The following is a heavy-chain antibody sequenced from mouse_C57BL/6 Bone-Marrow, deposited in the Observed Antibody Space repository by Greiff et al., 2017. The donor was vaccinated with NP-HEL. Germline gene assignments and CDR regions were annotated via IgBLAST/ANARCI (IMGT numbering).Heavy chain of an antibody. V-gene: IGHV1-81*01. Sequence: QVQLQQSGAELARPGASVKLSCKASGYTFTSYGISWVKQRPGQGLEWIGEIYPRSGNTYYNEKFKGKATLTADKSSSTAYMELRSLTSEDSAVYFCANLYGSSYKDYFDDWGQGTTLTVSS. CDR3: ANLYGSSYKDYFDD. CDR2: IYPRSGNT. D-gene: IGHD1-1*01. CDR1: GYTFTSYG. J-gene: IGHJ2*01.